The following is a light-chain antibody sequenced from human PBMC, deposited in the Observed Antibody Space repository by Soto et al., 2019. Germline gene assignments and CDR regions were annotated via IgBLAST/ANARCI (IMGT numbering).Light chain of an antibody. CDR1: QSFSSN. CDR2: GAS. Sequence: EIVMTQSPATLSVSPGERVTLSCRASQSFSSNLAWYQHKPGQAPRLLIYGASATATDVPPRFSGSGSGTEFTLTISNLQSEDFAVYYCQQYNDWPRTFGQGTKVDIK. J-gene: IGKJ1*01. V-gene: IGKV3-15*01. CDR3: QQYNDWPRT.